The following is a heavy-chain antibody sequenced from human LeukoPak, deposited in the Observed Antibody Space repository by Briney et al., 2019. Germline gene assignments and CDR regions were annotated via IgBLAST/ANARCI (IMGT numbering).Heavy chain of an antibody. V-gene: IGHV1-18*01. CDR3: ARESSRDCRTTSCYEVFDP. CDR1: GYIFTSYG. D-gene: IGHD2-2*01. J-gene: IGHJ5*02. CDR2: INTYNGNT. Sequence: ASMKVSCKASGYIFTSYGISWVRQAPGQGLEWMGWINTYNGNTKFAQKLQGRVTMTTDTSTSTAYMELRSLRSDDTAVYYCARESSRDCRTTSCYEVFDPWGQGTLVTVSS.